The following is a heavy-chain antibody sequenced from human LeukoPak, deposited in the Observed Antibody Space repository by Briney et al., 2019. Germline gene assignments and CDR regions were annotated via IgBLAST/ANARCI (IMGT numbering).Heavy chain of an antibody. J-gene: IGHJ4*02. CDR2: INPNSGGT. V-gene: IGHV1-2*02. CDR3: ARGYCDTNDCPPGAY. CDR1: GYTFDTYG. Sequence: ASVKVSCKASGYTFDTYGISWVRQAPGQGLEWMGWINPNSGGTNYAQKFQGRVTLTRDTSIRTVYMELTGLTSDDTAVYYCARGYCDTNDCPPGAYWGQGALVTVSS. D-gene: IGHD3-9*01.